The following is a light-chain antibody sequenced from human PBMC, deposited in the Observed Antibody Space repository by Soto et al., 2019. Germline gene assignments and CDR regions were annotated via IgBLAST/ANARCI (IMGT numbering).Light chain of an antibody. CDR3: QHYKMYSPWT. CDR1: QSITTW. CDR2: DVS. J-gene: IGKJ1*01. V-gene: IGKV1-5*01. Sequence: DIQMTQSPSTVSAYVGDSVTITCRASQSITTWLAWYQQRPGKAPQLLIYDVSSLQSGVPSRLSGSGSGTEFTLTISSRQPDDFATYYCQHYKMYSPWTFGQGTKVEIK.